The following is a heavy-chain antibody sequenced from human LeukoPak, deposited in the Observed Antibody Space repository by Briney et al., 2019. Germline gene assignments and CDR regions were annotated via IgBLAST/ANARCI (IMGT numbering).Heavy chain of an antibody. D-gene: IGHD6-13*01. CDR3: ARSMATAGIKY. Sequence: SETLSLTCIVSGGSISGSDYYWGWIRQPPGKGLEWIGSIYYTGNTYYNPSLKSRVTISVDTSKNQFSLRLRSVTAADTAVYYCARSMATAGIKYWGQGTLVTVSS. CDR1: GGSISGSDYY. V-gene: IGHV4-39*01. CDR2: IYYTGNT. J-gene: IGHJ4*02.